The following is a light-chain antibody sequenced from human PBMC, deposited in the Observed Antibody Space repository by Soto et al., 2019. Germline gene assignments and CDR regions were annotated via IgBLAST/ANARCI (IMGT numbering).Light chain of an antibody. Sequence: EIVLTQSPGTLSLSPGERATLSCRASQSVSSSYFAWYQQKPGQAPRLLIYGASSRATGIPDRFSGSGSGTDFPLTISRLEPDDFAVYYCQQYGSSPPWTFGQGTKVVIK. V-gene: IGKV3-20*01. CDR2: GAS. CDR1: QSVSSSY. CDR3: QQYGSSPPWT. J-gene: IGKJ1*01.